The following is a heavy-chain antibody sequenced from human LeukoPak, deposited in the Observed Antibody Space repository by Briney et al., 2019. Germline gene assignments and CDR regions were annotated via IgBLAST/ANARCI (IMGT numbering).Heavy chain of an antibody. CDR3: ASHNSRTDYGDYGGVNWFDP. CDR2: INHSGST. D-gene: IGHD4-17*01. J-gene: IGHJ5*02. Sequence: SETLSLTCAVYGGSFSGYYWSWIRQPPGKGLEWIGEINHSGSTNYNPSLKSRVTISVDTSKNQFSLKLSPVTAADTAVYYCASHNSRTDYGDYGGVNWFDPWGQGTLVTVSS. CDR1: GGSFSGYY. V-gene: IGHV4-34*01.